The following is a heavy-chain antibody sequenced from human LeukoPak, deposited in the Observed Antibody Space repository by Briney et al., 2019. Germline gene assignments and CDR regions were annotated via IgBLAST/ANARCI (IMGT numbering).Heavy chain of an antibody. J-gene: IGHJ6*02. CDR1: GDSISSYY. V-gene: IGHV4-59*01. CDR2: IYYSGST. CDR3: ARSGGGYSYYYYYGMDV. Sequence: SETLSLTCTVSGDSISSYYWSWVRQPPGKGLEWVGYIYYSGSTNYNPSLKSRVTMSVDTSKNQFCLKLSSVTAADTAVYYCARSGGGYSYYYYYGMDVWGQGTTVTVSS. D-gene: IGHD5-24*01.